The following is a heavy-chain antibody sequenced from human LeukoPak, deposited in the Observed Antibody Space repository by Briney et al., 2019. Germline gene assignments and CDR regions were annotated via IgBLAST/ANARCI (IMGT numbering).Heavy chain of an antibody. V-gene: IGHV4-59*01. D-gene: IGHD6-13*01. Sequence: SETLSLTCAVYGGSFSGYYWSWIRQPPGKGLEWIGYIYYSGSTNYNPSLKSRVTISVDTSKNQFSLKLSSVTAADTAAYYCARGYSSWNPWGQGTLVTVSS. CDR1: GGSFSGYY. CDR2: IYYSGST. CDR3: ARGYSSWNP. J-gene: IGHJ1*01.